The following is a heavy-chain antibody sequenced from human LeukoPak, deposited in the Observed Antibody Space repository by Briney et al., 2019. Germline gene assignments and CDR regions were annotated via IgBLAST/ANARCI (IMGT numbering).Heavy chain of an antibody. CDR3: STAKFDP. Sequence: GGSLRLSCAASGFTLSSYSIKWVRPAPGKGLEWVSYISINSTIYQAKSVKGRFTVARDNAKNSLYLQMNSLRAEDTAVYYCSTAKFDPWGQGTLVTVSS. CDR1: GFTLSSYS. V-gene: IGHV3-48*01. J-gene: IGHJ5*02. CDR2: ISINSTI.